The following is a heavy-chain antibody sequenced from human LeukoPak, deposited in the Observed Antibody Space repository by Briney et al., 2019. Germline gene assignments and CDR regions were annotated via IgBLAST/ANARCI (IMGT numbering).Heavy chain of an antibody. D-gene: IGHD6-19*01. CDR2: IIPILGIA. Sequence: ASVKVSCKASGGTFSSYAISWVRQAPGQGLEWMGRIIPILGIANYAQKFQGRVTITADKSTSTAYMELSSLRSEDTAVYYCARGLLAVAGYYFDYWGQGTLVTVSS. CDR1: GGTFSSYA. CDR3: ARGLLAVAGYYFDY. J-gene: IGHJ4*02. V-gene: IGHV1-69*04.